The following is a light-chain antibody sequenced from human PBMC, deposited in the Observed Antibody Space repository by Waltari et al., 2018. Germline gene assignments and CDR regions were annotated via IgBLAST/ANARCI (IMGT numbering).Light chain of an antibody. CDR1: SGSPSTTSY. V-gene: IGLV8-61*01. CDR2: KGN. J-gene: IGLJ3*02. CDR3: SLYMGSGIWV. Sequence: QTVVTQEPSLSVSPGGTVTLNCTLISGSPSTTSYATWYQQTPGQAPRTLVYKGNSRSSGVPDRFSGSILGNKAALTITGAQADDECDYYCSLYMGSGIWVFGGGTKLTVL.